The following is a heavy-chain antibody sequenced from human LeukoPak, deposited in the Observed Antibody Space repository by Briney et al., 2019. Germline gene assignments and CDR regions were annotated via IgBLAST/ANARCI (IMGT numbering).Heavy chain of an antibody. Sequence: GGSLRLSCAASGLTFSNYAMNWVRQAPGKGLEWVSALSSSSTYVYYADSVKGRFTISRDNAKNSLYLQMNSLRAEDTAVYYCARVLCSGGGCFYNFDYWGQGSLVTVSS. CDR3: ARVLCSGGGCFYNFDY. CDR1: GLTFSNYA. CDR2: LSSSSTYV. J-gene: IGHJ4*02. V-gene: IGHV3-21*01. D-gene: IGHD2-15*01.